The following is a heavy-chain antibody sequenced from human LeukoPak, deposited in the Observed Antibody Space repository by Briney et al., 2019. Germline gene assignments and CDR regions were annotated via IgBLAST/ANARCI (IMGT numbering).Heavy chain of an antibody. CDR1: GGSISSSSYY. J-gene: IGHJ4*02. Sequence: SETLSLTCTVSGGSISSSSYYWGWIRQPPGKGLEWIASIYYSGTTYYNSSLKSRVAISVDTSKNQFSLKLTSVTAADTAAYFCARVVAVIRAPYFDYWGQGILVTVSS. CDR2: IYYSGTT. V-gene: IGHV4-39*01. CDR3: ARVVAVIRAPYFDY. D-gene: IGHD2-15*01.